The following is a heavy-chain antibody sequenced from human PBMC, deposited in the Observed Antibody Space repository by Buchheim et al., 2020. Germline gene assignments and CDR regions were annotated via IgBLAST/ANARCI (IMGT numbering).Heavy chain of an antibody. CDR3: ARDSYNWNDVGRNYYYYGMDV. Sequence: QVQLVESGGGLVKPGGSLRLSCAASGFTFSDYYMSWIRQAPGKGLEWVSYISSSSYTNYADSVKGRFTISRDNAKHSLYLQMNSLRAEDTAVYYCARDSYNWNDVGRNYYYYGMDVWGQGTT. D-gene: IGHD1-20*01. J-gene: IGHJ6*02. CDR1: GFTFSDYY. CDR2: ISSSSYT. V-gene: IGHV3-11*06.